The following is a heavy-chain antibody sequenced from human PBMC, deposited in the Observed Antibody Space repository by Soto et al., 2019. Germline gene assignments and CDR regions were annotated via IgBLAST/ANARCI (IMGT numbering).Heavy chain of an antibody. CDR3: ARVGGALGHWFDP. D-gene: IGHD3-16*01. CDR2: ISAYNGNT. CDR1: GYTFTSYG. Sequence: QVQLVQSGAEVKKPGASVKVSCKASGYTFTSYGISWVRQAPGQGLEWMGRISAYNGNTNYAQKLQGIVTMTTDPSASPVYIEVRSLRSDDTAVYYCARVGGALGHWFDPWGQGTLVTVSS. V-gene: IGHV1-18*01. J-gene: IGHJ5*02.